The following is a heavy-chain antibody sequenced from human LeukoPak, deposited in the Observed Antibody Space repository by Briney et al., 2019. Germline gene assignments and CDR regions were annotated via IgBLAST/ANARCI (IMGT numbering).Heavy chain of an antibody. CDR2: IYSGGST. CDR3: ARDRSSRSGDY. V-gene: IGHV3-53*01. CDR1: GFTVSSNY. J-gene: IGHJ4*02. D-gene: IGHD6-6*01. Sequence: GGSLRLSCAASGFTVSSNYMSWVRQAPGKGLEWVSVIYSGGSTYYADSVKGRFTISRDNAKNSLYLQMNSLRAEDTAVYYCARDRSSRSGDYWGQGTLVTVSS.